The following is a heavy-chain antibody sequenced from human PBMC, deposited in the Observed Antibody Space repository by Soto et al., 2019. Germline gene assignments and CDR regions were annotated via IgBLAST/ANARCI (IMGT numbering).Heavy chain of an antibody. Sequence: EVQLVESGGGLVQPGGSLRLSCEASRGAFGDYWMHWVRQAPGKGLVWVSRINRDANDIIYADSVKGRFTASRDNAKNMVFLQMNSLRVEDTAVYYCARDGPHNWFDSWGQGNLVTVSS. CDR1: RGAFGDYW. V-gene: IGHV3-74*01. CDR2: INRDANDI. CDR3: ARDGPHNWFDS. J-gene: IGHJ5*01.